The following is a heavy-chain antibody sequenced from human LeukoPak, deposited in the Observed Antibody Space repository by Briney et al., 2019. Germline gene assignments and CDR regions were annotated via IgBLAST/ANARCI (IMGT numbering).Heavy chain of an antibody. D-gene: IGHD4-17*01. V-gene: IGHV1-8*03. CDR3: ARDGGDYTLFDY. CDR2: MNPNSGNT. CDR1: GYTFTSYD. J-gene: IGHJ4*02. Sequence: ASVKVSCKASGYTFTSYDINWVRQATGQGLERMGWMNPNSGNTSYAQKFQGRVTITRNTSISTAYMELSSLRSEDTAVYYCARDGGDYTLFDYWGQGTLVTVSS.